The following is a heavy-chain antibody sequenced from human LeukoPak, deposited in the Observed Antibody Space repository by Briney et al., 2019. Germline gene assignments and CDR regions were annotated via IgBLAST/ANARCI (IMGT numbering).Heavy chain of an antibody. CDR3: ATGGYSYGAFDY. Sequence: ASVKLSCKVSGSTLTEISLHWVRQAPGPGLGWMGGFASEDGETMSAQKFPGRVPLTEATSTDTAFMELSSLRSEDAAVYYCATGGYSYGAFDYWGEGTLVIVSS. D-gene: IGHD5-18*01. CDR2: FASEDGET. V-gene: IGHV1-24*01. CDR1: GSTLTEIS. J-gene: IGHJ4*02.